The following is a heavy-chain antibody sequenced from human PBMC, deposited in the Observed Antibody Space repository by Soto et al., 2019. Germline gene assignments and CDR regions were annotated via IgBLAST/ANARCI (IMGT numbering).Heavy chain of an antibody. V-gene: IGHV1-69*05. CDR3: AAELGFGKLSVV. CDR2: IIPLFGTT. CDR1: GDTFKNCV. D-gene: IGHD3-10*01. Sequence: GASVKVSCKASGDTFKNCVISCVRQAPGQGLEWMGGIIPLFGTTDFAQRFQGRLTITTDESTTTAYMELSRLRSEDTATYYCAAELGFGKLSVVWGQGTTVTVSS. J-gene: IGHJ6*02.